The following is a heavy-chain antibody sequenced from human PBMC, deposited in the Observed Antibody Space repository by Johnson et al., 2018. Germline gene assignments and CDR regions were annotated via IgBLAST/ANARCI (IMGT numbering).Heavy chain of an antibody. J-gene: IGHJ6*04. CDR1: ELTFSSYE. V-gene: IGHV3-30*03. D-gene: IGHD3-3*01. Sequence: QVQLVQSGGGVVQXKRSXRLXCAASELTFSSYEMHWVRQAPGKGLEWMAVISPDGRYKYYADSVKGRITISRDNSKKTRYVQMNSLRPEETAVYYCATGGYRRSGPPDVWGKGTTVTVSS. CDR3: ATGGYRRSGPPDV. CDR2: ISPDGRYK.